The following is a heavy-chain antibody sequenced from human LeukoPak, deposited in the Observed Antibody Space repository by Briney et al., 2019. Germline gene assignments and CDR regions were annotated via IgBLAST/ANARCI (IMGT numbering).Heavy chain of an antibody. V-gene: IGHV3-74*01. J-gene: IGHJ6*03. CDR1: GFSFSSYW. D-gene: IGHD2-2*01. CDR3: ARGARYCTSTSCQVRYYMDV. CDR2: INSDGSST. Sequence: QAGGSLRLSRAASGFSFSSYWMHWVRQAPGKGLVWVSRINSDGSSTSYADSVKGRFTISRDNAKNTLYLQMNSLRAEDTAVYYCARGARYCTSTSCQVRYYMDVWGKGTTVTVSS.